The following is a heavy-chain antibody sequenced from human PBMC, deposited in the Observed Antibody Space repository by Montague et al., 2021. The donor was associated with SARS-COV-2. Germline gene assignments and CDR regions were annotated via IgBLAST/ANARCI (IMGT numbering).Heavy chain of an antibody. V-gene: IGHV4-39*02. CDR3: ARTSKLRESSSGNYYYHAMDV. J-gene: IGHJ6*02. Sequence: SETLSLTCNVSGGSISSSTYYWGWIRQPPGKGLEWIGSLYNGGTTYYSPSLKSRVTISVDTSKNHFSLNMASVTAADTAVYYCARTSKLRESSSGNYYYHAMDVWGQGTTVTASS. CDR2: LYNGGTT. CDR1: GGSISSSTYY. D-gene: IGHD3-16*01.